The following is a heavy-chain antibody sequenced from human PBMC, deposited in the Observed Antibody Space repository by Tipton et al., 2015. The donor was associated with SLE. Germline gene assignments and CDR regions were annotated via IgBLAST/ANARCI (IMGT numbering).Heavy chain of an antibody. CDR2: IYAGGRT. CDR3: ASRYGSGSYSLDI. D-gene: IGHD3-10*01. V-gene: IGHV3-53*05. J-gene: IGHJ2*01. Sequence: SLRLSCAASTFTISRNYLTWVRQAPGKGLAWVSVIYAGGRTYYADSVTGRFTISRANSQHTLYLQMNSLRPEDTAVYYCASRYGSGSYSLDIWGRGTLVTVSS. CDR1: TFTISRNY.